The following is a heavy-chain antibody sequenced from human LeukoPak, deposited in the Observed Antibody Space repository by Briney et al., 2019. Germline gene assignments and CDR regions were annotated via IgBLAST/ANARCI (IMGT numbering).Heavy chain of an antibody. Sequence: PSETLSLTCTVSGTSISTYYWSWIRQPPGKGLEWVGYLYYSGSTRYNPSLKSRVTISVDTSKNQFSLRLSSVTAADTAVYYCARAGSGYSFDYWGQGTLVTVSS. CDR2: LYYSGST. CDR1: GTSISTYY. V-gene: IGHV4-59*08. CDR3: ARAGSGYSFDY. J-gene: IGHJ4*02. D-gene: IGHD3-10*01.